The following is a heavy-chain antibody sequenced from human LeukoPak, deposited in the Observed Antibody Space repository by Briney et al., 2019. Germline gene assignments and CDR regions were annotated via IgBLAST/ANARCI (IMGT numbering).Heavy chain of an antibody. CDR1: GGSFSGYY. V-gene: IGHV4-34*01. J-gene: IGHJ5*02. CDR3: ARGARYNWNSVGWFDP. CDR2: INHSGST. D-gene: IGHD1-20*01. Sequence: SETLSLTCAVYGGSFSGYYWSWIRQPPGRGLEWIGEINHSGSTNYNPSLKSRVTISVDTSKNQFSLRMSSVTAADTAVYYCARGARYNWNSVGWFDPWGRGTLVTVSS.